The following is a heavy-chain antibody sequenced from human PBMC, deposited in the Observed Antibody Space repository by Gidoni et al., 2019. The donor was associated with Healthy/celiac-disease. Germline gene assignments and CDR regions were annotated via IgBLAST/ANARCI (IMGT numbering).Heavy chain of an antibody. Sequence: ELQLVESGGGLVQPGGSLRLSCAASGFTFSSYSMNWVRQAPGKGLEWVSSISSSSSYIYYADSVKGRFTISRDKAKNSLYLQMNSLRAEDTAVYYCARGRDDSSGYHYWGQGTLVTVSS. J-gene: IGHJ4*02. V-gene: IGHV3-21*01. CDR3: ARGRDDSSGYHY. CDR2: ISSSSSYI. CDR1: GFTFSSYS. D-gene: IGHD3-22*01.